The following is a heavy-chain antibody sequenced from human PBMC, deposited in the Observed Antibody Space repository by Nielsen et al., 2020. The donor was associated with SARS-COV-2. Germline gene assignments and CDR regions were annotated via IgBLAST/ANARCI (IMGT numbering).Heavy chain of an antibody. CDR1: GGSISSGGYY. CDR2: IYYSGST. D-gene: IGHD3-3*01. CDR3: ASATYYDFWSGPGGDYYYGMDV. J-gene: IGHJ6*02. Sequence: LRLSCTVSGGSISSGGYYWSWIRQHPGKGLEWIGHIYYSGSTYYNPSLKSRVTISVDTSKNQFSLKLSSVTAADTAVYYCASATYYDFWSGPGGDYYYGMDVWGQGTTVTVSS. V-gene: IGHV4-31*03.